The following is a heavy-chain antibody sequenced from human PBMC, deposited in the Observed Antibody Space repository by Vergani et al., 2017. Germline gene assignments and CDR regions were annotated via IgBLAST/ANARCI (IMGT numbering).Heavy chain of an antibody. CDR1: GGSIISGGYY. D-gene: IGHD2-21*01. CDR3: ARVGEVNNWFDP. CDR2: IYYSGST. Sequence: QVQLQESGPGLVKPSQTLSLTCTVSGGSIISGGYYWSWLRQHPGKGLEWIGYIYYSGSTYYNPSLQSRVTISLDTSKNHFSLKLRSVTAADTAVYYCARVGEVNNWFDPWGQGTLVTVSS. J-gene: IGHJ5*02. V-gene: IGHV4-31*03.